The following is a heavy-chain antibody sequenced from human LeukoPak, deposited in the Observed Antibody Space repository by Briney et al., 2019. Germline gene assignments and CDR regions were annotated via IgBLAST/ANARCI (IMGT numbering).Heavy chain of an antibody. CDR2: IYYSGST. CDR3: ARHNGIGIAVAGTFDY. CDR1: GGSISSGGYY. J-gene: IGHJ4*02. Sequence: SQTLSLTCTVSGGSISSGGYYWRWIRQHPGKGLEWIGYIYYSGSTYYNPSLKSRVTISVDTSKNQFSLKLSSLTAAATAVYYCARHNGIGIAVAGTFDYWGQGTLVTVSS. V-gene: IGHV4-31*03. D-gene: IGHD6-19*01.